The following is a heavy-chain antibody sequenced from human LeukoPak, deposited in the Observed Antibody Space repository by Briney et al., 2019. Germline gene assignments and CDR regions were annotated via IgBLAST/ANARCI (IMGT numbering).Heavy chain of an antibody. Sequence: ASVKVSCKASGYTFTGYYMHWVRQAPGQGLEWMGRINPNSGGTNYAQKFQGRVTMTTDTSMSTAYMELRSLRSDDTAVYYCARFNAAAIGFDYWGQGTLITVSS. CDR2: INPNSGGT. J-gene: IGHJ4*02. D-gene: IGHD2-2*02. V-gene: IGHV1-2*06. CDR1: GYTFTGYY. CDR3: ARFNAAAIGFDY.